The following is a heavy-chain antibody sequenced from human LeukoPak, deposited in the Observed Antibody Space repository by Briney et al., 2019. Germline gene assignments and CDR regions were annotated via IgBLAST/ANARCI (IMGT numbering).Heavy chain of an antibody. CDR2: ISAYNGNT. CDR1: GYTFTSYG. CDR3: ARANSSTDYYYGMDV. V-gene: IGHV1-18*01. J-gene: IGHJ6*02. D-gene: IGHD6-13*01. Sequence: ASVKVSCKASGYTFTSYGISWVRQAPGQGLEWMGWISAYNGNTNYAQKLQGRVTMTTDTSTSTAYMELRSLRSDDTAVYYCARANSSTDYYYGMDVWGQGTTVTVSS.